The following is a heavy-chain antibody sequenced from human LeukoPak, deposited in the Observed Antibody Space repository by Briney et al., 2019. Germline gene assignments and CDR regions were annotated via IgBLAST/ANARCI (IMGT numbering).Heavy chain of an antibody. CDR2: IYTSGST. CDR3: ARGPIAAAGTRVVYYYMDV. V-gene: IGHV4-4*07. CDR1: GGSISSYY. D-gene: IGHD6-13*01. Sequence: PSETLSLTCTVSGGSISSYYWSWIRQPAGKGLEWIGRIYTSGSTNYNPSLKSRVTISVDTSKNQFSLKLSSVTAADTAVYYCARGPIAAAGTRVVYYYMDVWGKGTTVTVSS. J-gene: IGHJ6*03.